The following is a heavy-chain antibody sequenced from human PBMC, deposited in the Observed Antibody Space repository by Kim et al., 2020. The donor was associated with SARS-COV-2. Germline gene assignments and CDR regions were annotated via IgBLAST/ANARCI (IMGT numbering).Heavy chain of an antibody. V-gene: IGHV3-7*01. CDR3: AREVRGSGVYYYYYMDV. CDR1: GFTFSSYW. CDR2: IKQDGSEK. J-gene: IGHJ6*03. Sequence: GGSLRLSCAASGFTFSSYWMSWVRQAPGKGLEWVANIKQDGSEKYYVDSVKGRFTISRDNAKNSLYLQMNSLRAEDTAVYYCAREVRGSGVYYYYYMDVCGKGTTVTVSS. D-gene: IGHD3-3*01.